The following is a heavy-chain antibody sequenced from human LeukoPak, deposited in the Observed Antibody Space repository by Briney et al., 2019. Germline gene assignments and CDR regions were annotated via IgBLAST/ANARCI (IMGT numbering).Heavy chain of an antibody. CDR2: IYYSGST. V-gene: IGHV4-59*01. J-gene: IGHJ4*02. CDR1: VGSISSYY. D-gene: IGHD3-10*01. CDR3: ARVIWFGELSSHIDY. Sequence: PSETLSLTCTVSVGSISSYYWTWIRQPPGKGLEWIGYIYYSGSTNYNPSLKSRVTISVDTSKNQFSLKLSSVTAADTAVYYCARVIWFGELSSHIDYWGQGTLVTVSS.